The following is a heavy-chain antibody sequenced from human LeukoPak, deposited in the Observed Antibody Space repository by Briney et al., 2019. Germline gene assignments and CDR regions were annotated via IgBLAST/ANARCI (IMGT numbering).Heavy chain of an antibody. J-gene: IGHJ4*02. CDR3: TRDGVVGLWFGSY. CDR1: GFTFGDYA. Sequence: TGGSLRLSCTASGFTFGDYAMSWFRQAPGKGLEWVGFIRSKAYGGTTEYAASVKGRFTISRDDSKSIAYLQMNSLKTEDTAVYYCTRDGVVGLWFGSYWGQGTLVTVSS. V-gene: IGHV3-49*03. D-gene: IGHD3-10*01. CDR2: IRSKAYGGTT.